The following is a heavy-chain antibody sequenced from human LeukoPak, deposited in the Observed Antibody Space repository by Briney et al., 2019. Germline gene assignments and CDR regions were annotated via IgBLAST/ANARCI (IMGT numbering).Heavy chain of an antibody. Sequence: SETMSLTSAVYGGSPSGNYWSWNRPPPGKGLEWIGEINPSGSTNYNPSLKSRVTVSVETSKSQFSLKLSSVTAADTAVYYCAREEFIRIAGCITIFGVANKGCYYMDVWGKGTTVTVSS. CDR1: GGSPSGNY. D-gene: IGHD3-3*01. CDR2: INPSGST. CDR3: AREEFIRIAGCITIFGVANKGCYYMDV. V-gene: IGHV4-34*01. J-gene: IGHJ6*03.